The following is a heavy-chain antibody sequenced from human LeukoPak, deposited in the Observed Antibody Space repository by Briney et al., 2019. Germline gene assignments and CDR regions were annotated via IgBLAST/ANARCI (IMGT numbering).Heavy chain of an antibody. CDR3: AKPFSGSNYYDY. CDR2: ISYDGTDK. Sequence: GGSLRLSCAASGFTFSWYGMHWVRQAPGKGLEWVAVISYDGTDKHYADSVKGRFTISRDNSKNTLYLQMNSLRAEDTAVYYCAKPFSGSNYYDYWGQGTPVTVSS. V-gene: IGHV3-30*18. J-gene: IGHJ4*02. D-gene: IGHD1-26*01. CDR1: GFTFSWYG.